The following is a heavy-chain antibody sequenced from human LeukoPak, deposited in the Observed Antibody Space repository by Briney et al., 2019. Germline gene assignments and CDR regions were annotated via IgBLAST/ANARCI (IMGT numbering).Heavy chain of an antibody. D-gene: IGHD3-10*01. CDR3: ARDYYGSGSYYNAKNPYDYYYYYMDV. V-gene: IGHV1-18*01. Sequence: VASVKVSCKASGYTFTSYGISWVRQAPGQGLEWMGWISAYNGNTNYAQKLQGRVTMTTDTSTSTAYMELRSLRSDDTAVYYCARDYYGSGSYYNAKNPYDYYYYYMDVWGKETTVTVSS. J-gene: IGHJ6*03. CDR2: ISAYNGNT. CDR1: GYTFTSYG.